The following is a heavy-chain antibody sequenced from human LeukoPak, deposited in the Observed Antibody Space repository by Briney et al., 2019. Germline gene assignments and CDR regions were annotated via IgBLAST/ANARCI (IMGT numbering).Heavy chain of an antibody. Sequence: GGSLRLSCAASGFTFSSHGMSWVRQAPGKGLEWVSGIVGGAGGTYYADSVKGRFTISRDNSKNTLYLQMNSLRAEDTAVYYCAHGSMYQLDSWGQGTLVTVSS. CDR1: GFTFSSHG. V-gene: IGHV3-23*01. J-gene: IGHJ4*02. D-gene: IGHD2-2*01. CDR3: AHGSMYQLDS. CDR2: IVGGAGGT.